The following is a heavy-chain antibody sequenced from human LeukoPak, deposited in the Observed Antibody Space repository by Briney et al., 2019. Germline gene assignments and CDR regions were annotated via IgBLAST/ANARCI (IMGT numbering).Heavy chain of an antibody. V-gene: IGHV4-59*08. CDR3: ARGIRGYDSSGYLNWLDP. Sequence: SETLSLTCTVSGGSISSYYWSWIRQPPGKGLEWIGYIYYSGSTYYNPSLKSRVTISVDTSKNQFSLKLSSVTAADTAVYYCARGIRGYDSSGYLNWLDPWGRGTLVTVSS. CDR1: GGSISSYY. D-gene: IGHD3-22*01. J-gene: IGHJ5*02. CDR2: IYYSGST.